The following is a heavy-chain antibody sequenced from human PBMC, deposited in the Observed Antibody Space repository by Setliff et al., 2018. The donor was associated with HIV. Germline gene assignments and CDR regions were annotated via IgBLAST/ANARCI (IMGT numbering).Heavy chain of an antibody. CDR1: GGSFSGYH. J-gene: IGHJ4*02. CDR2: INHTGNT. D-gene: IGHD1-26*01. V-gene: IGHV4-34*01. Sequence: PSETLSLTCAVYGGSFSGYHWNWIRQFPGKGLEWIGEINHTGNTQYNPSLKSRVPMSEETSKNQFSLKLKSVTAADTAIYFCARGKGGLVGPAEFDYWGPGTLVTVSS. CDR3: ARGKGGLVGPAEFDY.